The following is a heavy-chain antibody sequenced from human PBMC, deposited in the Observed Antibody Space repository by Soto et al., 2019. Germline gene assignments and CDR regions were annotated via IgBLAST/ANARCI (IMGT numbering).Heavy chain of an antibody. CDR2: IMPIFRAP. J-gene: IGHJ6*02. D-gene: IGHD1-26*01. CDR3: ARGLKKADIGNYHYGMDV. Sequence: QVQLVQSGAEVKKPGSSVKVSCKASGGAFSDYAFSWVRQAPGQGLEWLGGIMPIFRAPDYAQKFQDRVTITADESTRTAYMEMRSLTSEDTATYYCARGLKKADIGNYHYGMDVWGQGTTVTVS. V-gene: IGHV1-69*12. CDR1: GGAFSDYA.